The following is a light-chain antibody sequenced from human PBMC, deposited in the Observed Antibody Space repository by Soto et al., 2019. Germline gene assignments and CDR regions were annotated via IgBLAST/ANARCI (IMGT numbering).Light chain of an antibody. J-gene: IGKJ1*01. CDR3: QQYGNSAQT. V-gene: IGKV3-20*01. CDR2: GAS. CDR1: QSVSRY. Sequence: IVLTQARATLCLCRGERATLSCRASQSVSRYLAWYQQKPGQAPRLLIYGASSRATGIPDRFSGSGSGTDFTLTFGRLEPEDFAVYYCQQYGNSAQTFGEGTKVDIK.